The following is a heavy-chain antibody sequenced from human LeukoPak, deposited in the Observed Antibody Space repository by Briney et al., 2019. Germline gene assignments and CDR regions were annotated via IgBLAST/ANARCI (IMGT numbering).Heavy chain of an antibody. Sequence: GGSLRLSCAASGFTFSSYSMNWVRQAPGKGLEWVAVISYDGSNKYYADSVKGRFTISRDNSKNTLYLQMNSLRAEDTAVYYCAIWDEFDYGGNSAHAFDIWGQGTMVTVSS. CDR1: GFTFSSYS. CDR3: AIWDEFDYGGNSAHAFDI. CDR2: ISYDGSNK. D-gene: IGHD4-23*01. J-gene: IGHJ3*02. V-gene: IGHV3-30*03.